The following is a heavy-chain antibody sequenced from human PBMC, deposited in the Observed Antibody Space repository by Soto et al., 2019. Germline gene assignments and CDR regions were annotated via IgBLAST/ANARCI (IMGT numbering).Heavy chain of an antibody. CDR3: ARLLSLHFYGDETDY. V-gene: IGHV3-74*01. CDR1: GSTFSSYW. Sequence: GGSLRLSCAASGSTFSSYWMHWVRQAPGKGLVWVSRINSDGSSTSYADSVKGRFTISRDNAKNTLYLQMNSLRAEDTAVYYCARLLSLHFYGDETDYWGQGTLVTVSS. J-gene: IGHJ4*02. D-gene: IGHD4-17*01. CDR2: INSDGSST.